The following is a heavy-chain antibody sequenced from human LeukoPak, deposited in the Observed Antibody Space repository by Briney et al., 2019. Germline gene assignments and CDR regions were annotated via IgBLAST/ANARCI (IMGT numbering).Heavy chain of an antibody. CDR3: ASGGAGIAAAP. J-gene: IGHJ3*01. CDR1: GGSISSYY. CDR2: IYYSGST. Sequence: SETLSLTCTVSGGSISSYYWSWIRQPPGKGMEWIGYIYYSGSTNYHPSLKSRVTIPVDTSKNQFSLKLTSVTAADTAIYYCASGGAGIAAAPWGQGTMVTVSS. V-gene: IGHV4-59*01. D-gene: IGHD6-13*01.